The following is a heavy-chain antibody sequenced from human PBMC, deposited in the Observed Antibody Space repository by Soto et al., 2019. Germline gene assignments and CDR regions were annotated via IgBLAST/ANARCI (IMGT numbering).Heavy chain of an antibody. J-gene: IGHJ4*02. CDR1: GGSISSGGYY. CDR2: IHYTGTT. D-gene: IGHD6-13*01. CDR3: ARGGDYTSTWQNQRPFDY. V-gene: IGHV4-31*03. Sequence: SETLSLTCTVSGGSISSGGYYWSWIRQHPGKGLEWIGYIHYTGTTYYNPSLKSRVSISIDTSKNQFSLKLSSVTAADTAVYYCARGGDYTSTWQNQRPFDYRGQGTLVTVSS.